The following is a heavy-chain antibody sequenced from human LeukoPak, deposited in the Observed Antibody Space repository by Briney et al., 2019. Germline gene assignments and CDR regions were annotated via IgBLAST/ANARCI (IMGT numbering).Heavy chain of an antibody. CDR3: ARVGAAEGTLEDY. Sequence: GSLRLSCAASGFTFGIYWMSWVRQPPGKGLEWVANIKHDGSEKYYVDSVKGRFTISRDNAKNSLYLQMNSLRAEDTAVYYCARVGAAEGTLEDYWGQGTLVTVS. J-gene: IGHJ4*02. CDR2: IKHDGSEK. D-gene: IGHD6-13*01. CDR1: GFTFGIYW. V-gene: IGHV3-7*01.